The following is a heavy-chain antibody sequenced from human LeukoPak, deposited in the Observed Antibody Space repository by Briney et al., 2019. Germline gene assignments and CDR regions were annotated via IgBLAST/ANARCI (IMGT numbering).Heavy chain of an antibody. Sequence: SETLSLTCAVYGGSFSGYYWSWIRQPPGKGLEWIGEIKHSGSTNYNPSLKSRVTISVDTSKNQFSLKLSSVTAADTAVYYCATSPGGVAFTYWGQGTLVTVSS. J-gene: IGHJ4*02. CDR2: IKHSGST. V-gene: IGHV4-34*01. CDR1: GGSFSGYY. CDR3: ATSPGGVAFTY. D-gene: IGHD4-23*01.